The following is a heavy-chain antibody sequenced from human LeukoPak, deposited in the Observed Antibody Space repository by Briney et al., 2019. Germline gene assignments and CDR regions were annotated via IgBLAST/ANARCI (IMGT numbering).Heavy chain of an antibody. CDR1: GGTFSSYA. V-gene: IGHV1-69*06. CDR2: IIPIFGTA. Sequence: SSVKVSCKASGGTFSSYAISWVRQAPGQGLEWMGGIIPIFGTANYAQKFQGRVTITADKSTSTAYMELSSLRSDDTAVYYCARDLDYGDPSWGQGTLVTVSS. J-gene: IGHJ5*02. D-gene: IGHD4-17*01. CDR3: ARDLDYGDPS.